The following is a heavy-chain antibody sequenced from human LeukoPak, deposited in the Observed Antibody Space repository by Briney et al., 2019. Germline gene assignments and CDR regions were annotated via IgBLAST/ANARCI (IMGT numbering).Heavy chain of an antibody. D-gene: IGHD7-27*01. J-gene: IGHJ2*01. CDR2: INPSGGST. V-gene: IGHV1-46*01. Sequence: ASVKVSCKASGSTFTSYYMHWVRQAPGQGLEWMGIINPSGGSTSYAQKFQGRVTMTRDTSTSTVYMELSSLRSEDTAVYYCARAHWGDWYFDLWGRGTLVTVSS. CDR1: GSTFTSYY. CDR3: ARAHWGDWYFDL.